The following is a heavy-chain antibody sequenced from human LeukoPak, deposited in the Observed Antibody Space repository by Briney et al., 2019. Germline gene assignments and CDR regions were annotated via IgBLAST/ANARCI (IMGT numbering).Heavy chain of an antibody. V-gene: IGHV4-39*01. CDR2: IYYSGST. CDR3: ARQGGYRSSTSCYSSTDWFDP. Sequence: SGTLSLTCTVSGGSISSSSYYWGWIRQPPGKGLEWIGSIYYSGSTYYNPSLKSRVTISVDTSKNQFSLKLSSVTAADTAVYYCARQGGYRSSTSCYSSTDWFDPWGQGTLVTVSS. J-gene: IGHJ5*02. CDR1: GGSISSSSYY. D-gene: IGHD2-2*02.